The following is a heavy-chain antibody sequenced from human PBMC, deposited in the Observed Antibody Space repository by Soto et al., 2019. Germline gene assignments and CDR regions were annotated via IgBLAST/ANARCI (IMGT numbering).Heavy chain of an antibody. Sequence: EVQVLESGGGLVQPGGSLRLSCVVSGVTFDNYGMSWVRQAPGKGLEWVSAISGSGDSTYYADSVKGRFTISRDNSKNTLFLQMNSLRVEDTAVYYCAREGRGKKAGYNGLVSLGYWGQGTLVTVSS. CDR1: GVTFDNYG. D-gene: IGHD2-2*02. CDR3: AREGRGKKAGYNGLVSLGY. J-gene: IGHJ4*02. V-gene: IGHV3-23*01. CDR2: ISGSGDST.